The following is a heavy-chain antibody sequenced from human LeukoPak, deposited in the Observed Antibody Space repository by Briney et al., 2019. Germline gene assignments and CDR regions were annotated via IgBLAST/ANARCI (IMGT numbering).Heavy chain of an antibody. CDR2: IYTSGST. CDR3: AEDGGGVVSYFDK. D-gene: IGHD3-3*01. Sequence: TSETLSLTCSVSGGSISSNYWSWIRQPAGKGLEWIGHIYTSGSTSYNPSLESRVTMSVDTSKNQFSLEMSSVTAADTAVYYCAEDGGGVVSYFDKWGQGTLVTVSS. V-gene: IGHV4-4*07. J-gene: IGHJ4*02. CDR1: GGSISSNY.